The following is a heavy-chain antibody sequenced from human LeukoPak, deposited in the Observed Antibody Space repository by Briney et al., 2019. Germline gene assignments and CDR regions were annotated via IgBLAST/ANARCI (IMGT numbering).Heavy chain of an antibody. CDR2: INHSGST. V-gene: IGHV4-34*01. Sequence: SETLSLTCAVYGGSFSGDYGTWSRQPPGKGVGWVGEINHSGSTNYNPSLKSRVNISVDTSKSQFSLNLSYVTAADTAVYYCARGPDCTSTSCAADYWGQGTLVTVSS. CDR3: ARGPDCTSTSCAADY. J-gene: IGHJ4*02. CDR1: GGSFSGDY. D-gene: IGHD2-2*01.